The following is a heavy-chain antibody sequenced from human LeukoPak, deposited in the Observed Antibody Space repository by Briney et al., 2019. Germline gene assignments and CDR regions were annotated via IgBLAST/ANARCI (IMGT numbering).Heavy chain of an antibody. Sequence: TSETLSFTCTVSGGSISSYHWSWIRQPPGKGLEWIGYNYLSGTTNYNPSLKSRVTVSVDRAKNQFSLTLTSLTAADTAVYFCARERASAAPHFDHWGRGILVIVSS. CDR1: GGSISSYH. D-gene: IGHD2-2*01. CDR2: NYLSGTT. V-gene: IGHV4-59*01. CDR3: ARERASAAPHFDH. J-gene: IGHJ4*02.